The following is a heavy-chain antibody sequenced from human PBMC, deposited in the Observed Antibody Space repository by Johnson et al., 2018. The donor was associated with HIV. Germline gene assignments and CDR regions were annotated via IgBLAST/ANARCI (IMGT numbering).Heavy chain of an antibody. CDR2: ISYDGSNK. Sequence: QVQLVESGGGLVQPGGSLRLSCAASGFTFSSYAMHWVRQAPGKGLEWVAVISYDGSNKYYADSVKGRFTISRDNSKNTLFLQMNSLRAEDTAVYYCVRRFFDSSAFDIWGQGTLVTVSS. V-gene: IGHV3-30*04. CDR3: VRRFFDSSAFDI. D-gene: IGHD3-22*01. CDR1: GFTFSSYA. J-gene: IGHJ3*02.